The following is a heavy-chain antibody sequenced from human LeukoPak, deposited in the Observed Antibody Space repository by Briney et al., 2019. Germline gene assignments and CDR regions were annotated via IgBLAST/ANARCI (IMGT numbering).Heavy chain of an antibody. J-gene: IGHJ3*02. CDR2: INWNGGST. CDR1: GFTFDDYG. Sequence: GGSLRLSCAPSGFTFDDYGMSWVRQAPGKGLEWVSGINWNGGSTGYADSVKGRFTISRDNAKNSLYLQMNSLRAEDTALYYCARAQFMITFGGVIGDAFGIWGQGTMVTVSS. CDR3: ARAQFMITFGGVIGDAFGI. V-gene: IGHV3-20*04. D-gene: IGHD3-16*01.